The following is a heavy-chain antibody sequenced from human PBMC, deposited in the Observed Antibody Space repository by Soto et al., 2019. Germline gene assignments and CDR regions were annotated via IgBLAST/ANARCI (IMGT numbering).Heavy chain of an antibody. CDR2: IGTSGGT. CDR3: AKRAPYYFDS. CDR1: GFTYINYA. Sequence: GGSLRLSCAASGFTYINYAMSWVRQAPGKGLEWVSTIGTSGGTYYPDSVRGRFTISRDNSRNTLYLQMNSLRPEDTAVYYCAKRAPYYFDSWGQGTRVTVSS. J-gene: IGHJ4*02. V-gene: IGHV3-23*01.